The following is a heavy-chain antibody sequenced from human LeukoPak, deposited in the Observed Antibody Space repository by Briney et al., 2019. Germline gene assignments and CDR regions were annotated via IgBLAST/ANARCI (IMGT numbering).Heavy chain of an antibody. CDR1: GGSISGSNYY. J-gene: IGHJ5*02. V-gene: IGHV4-39*07. CDR3: AREPDA. CDR2: VFHTGSA. Sequence: PSETLSLTCTVSGGSISGSNYYWGWIRQPPGKGLEWIGTVFHTGSAFYNPSLRSRSFISVDTSKDQFSLELTSVTAADTAVYYCAREPDAWGLGTLVTVSS.